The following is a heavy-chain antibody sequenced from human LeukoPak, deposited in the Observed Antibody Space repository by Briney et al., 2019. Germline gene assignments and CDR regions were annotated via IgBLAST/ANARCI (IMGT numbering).Heavy chain of an antibody. CDR2: IIPIFGTA. CDR3: ARDPRYYDILTGYYTVTDWFDP. V-gene: IGHV1-69*06. CDR1: GGTFSNYA. D-gene: IGHD3-9*01. Sequence: SVKVSCKASGGTFSNYAISWVRQAPGQGLEWMGGIIPIFGTANYAQKFQGRVTITADKSTSTAYMELSSLRSEDTAVYYCARDPRYYDILTGYYTVTDWFDPWGQGTLVTVSS. J-gene: IGHJ5*02.